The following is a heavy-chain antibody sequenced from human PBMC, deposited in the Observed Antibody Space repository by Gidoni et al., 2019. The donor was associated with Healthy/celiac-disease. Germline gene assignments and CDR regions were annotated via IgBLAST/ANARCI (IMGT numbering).Heavy chain of an antibody. Sequence: EVQLVESGGGLVKPGGSLRLSCAASGFTFSSYSMNWVRQAPGKGLEWVSSISSSGSTIYYADSVKGRFTISRDNAKNSLYLQMNSLRAEDTAVYYCARDQYDYVWGSYLPAAFDIWGQGTMVTVSS. V-gene: IGHV3-21*01. CDR1: GFTFSSYS. D-gene: IGHD3-16*02. J-gene: IGHJ3*02. CDR3: ARDQYDYVWGSYLPAAFDI. CDR2: ISSSGSTI.